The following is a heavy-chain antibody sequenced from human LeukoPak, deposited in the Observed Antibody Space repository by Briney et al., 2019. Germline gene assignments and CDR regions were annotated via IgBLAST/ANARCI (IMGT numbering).Heavy chain of an antibody. Sequence: ASVKVSCKASGYTFTSYGISWVRQAPGQGLEWMGWISAYNGNTNYAQKLQGRVTMTTDTSTSTAYMELRSLRSDDTAVYYCARVRNTVKDYFYAMDVWGQGTTVTVSS. D-gene: IGHD4-11*01. J-gene: IGHJ6*02. CDR2: ISAYNGNT. V-gene: IGHV1-18*01. CDR3: ARVRNTVKDYFYAMDV. CDR1: GYTFTSYG.